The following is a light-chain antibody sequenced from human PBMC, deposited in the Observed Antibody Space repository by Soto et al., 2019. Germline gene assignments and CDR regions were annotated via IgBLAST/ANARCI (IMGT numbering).Light chain of an antibody. CDR1: GSNVDGYNY. CDR3: SSYTSSNTYA. V-gene: IGLV2-14*01. J-gene: IGLJ1*01. CDR2: EVS. Sequence: SLLLQPPSVFDSPGHSITISGTGLGSNVDGYNYVSWYQQLPGNAPKLMISEVSNRPSGVSHRFSGSKSGNKASLTISGLQADDEADYYCSSYTSSNTYAFGTGIKVTVL.